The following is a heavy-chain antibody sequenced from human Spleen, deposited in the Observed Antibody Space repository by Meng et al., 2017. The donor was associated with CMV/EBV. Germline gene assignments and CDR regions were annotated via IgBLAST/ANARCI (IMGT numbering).Heavy chain of an antibody. CDR3: ARDRAAAGATRASYYYYGMDV. D-gene: IGHD6-13*01. J-gene: IGHJ6*02. Sequence: GGSLRLSCAASGFTFNSYAMNWVRQAPGKGLEWVSTISDSGGNTYYPDSVKGRFTISRDNSNKTVFLQMNSLRAEDTAVYYCARDRAAAGATRASYYYYGMDVWGQGTTVTVSS. CDR2: ISDSGGNT. V-gene: IGHV3-23*01. CDR1: GFTFNSYA.